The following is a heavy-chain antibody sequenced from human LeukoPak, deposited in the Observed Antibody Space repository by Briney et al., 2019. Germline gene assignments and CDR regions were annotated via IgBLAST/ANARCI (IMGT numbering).Heavy chain of an antibody. CDR1: GGSVITYY. CDR3: AKMPDYSGSGHDAFDT. CDR2: TSNGGSS. J-gene: IGHJ3*02. V-gene: IGHV4-59*02. Sequence: SETLSLTCTVSGGSVITYYWNWIRQSPGKGLEWVGFTSNGGSSGYNPSLKSRVTISVDTSRNQFSLELRSVTAADTAVYYCAKMPDYSGSGHDAFDTWGQGTLVIVSS. D-gene: IGHD3-10*01.